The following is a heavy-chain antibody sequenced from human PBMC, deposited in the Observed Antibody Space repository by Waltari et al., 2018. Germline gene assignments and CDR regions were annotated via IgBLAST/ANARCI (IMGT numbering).Heavy chain of an antibody. V-gene: IGHV4-59*01. CDR2: IYYSGST. CDR3: ARWTGVNWYFDL. J-gene: IGHJ2*01. CDR1: GGSISSYY. Sequence: QVQLQESGPGLVKPSETLSLTCTVSGGSISSYYWSWIRQPPGKGLEWIGYIYYSGSTNYNPSRKSRVTISVDTSKNQFSLRLSSVTAADTAVYYCARWTGVNWYFDLWGRGTLVTVSS. D-gene: IGHD3-10*01.